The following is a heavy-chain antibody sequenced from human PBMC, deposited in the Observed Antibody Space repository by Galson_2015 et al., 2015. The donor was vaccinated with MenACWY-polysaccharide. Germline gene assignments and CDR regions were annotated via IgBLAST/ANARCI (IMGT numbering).Heavy chain of an antibody. CDR2: INGNSDYI. CDR3: ATISTGPPYAMDV. V-gene: IGHV3-21*01. D-gene: IGHD3-9*01. Sequence: SLRLSCAASGFTFSTYSMNWVRRAPGKGLEWVSAINGNSDYIYYADSVKGRFTISRDNAKNSLYLQMNSLRAEDTAVYYCATISTGPPYAMDVWGQGTTVTVSS. J-gene: IGHJ6*02. CDR1: GFTFSTYS.